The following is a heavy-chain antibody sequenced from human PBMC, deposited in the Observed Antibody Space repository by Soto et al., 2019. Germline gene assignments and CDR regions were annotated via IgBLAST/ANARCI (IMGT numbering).Heavy chain of an antibody. D-gene: IGHD3-22*01. Sequence: SVKVSCKASGGTFRSYSISWVRQAPGQGLEWMGGIIPIFDITNYAQKFQGRVTITADESTSTAYMELSSLGSDDTAVYYCARPDEGGYSSNHHYYYALDVWGQGATVTVSS. CDR2: IIPIFDIT. V-gene: IGHV1-69*13. CDR3: ARPDEGGYSSNHHYYYALDV. J-gene: IGHJ6*02. CDR1: GGTFRSYS.